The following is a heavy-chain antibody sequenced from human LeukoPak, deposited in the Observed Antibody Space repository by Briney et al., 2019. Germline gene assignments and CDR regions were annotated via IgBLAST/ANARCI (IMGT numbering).Heavy chain of an antibody. CDR1: GFTFSSYS. CDR2: ISSSSDTI. CDR3: AKGGSSGWYVFDY. Sequence: GGSLRLSCAASGFTFSSYSMNWVRQAPGKGLEWVSYISSSSDTIYYADSVKGRFTISRDNAKNSLYLQMNSLRAEDTAVYYCAKGGSSGWYVFDYWGQGTLVTVSS. V-gene: IGHV3-48*04. D-gene: IGHD6-19*01. J-gene: IGHJ4*02.